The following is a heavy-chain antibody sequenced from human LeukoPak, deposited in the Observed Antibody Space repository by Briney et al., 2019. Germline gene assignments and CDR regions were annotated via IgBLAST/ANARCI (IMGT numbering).Heavy chain of an antibody. Sequence: SQTLSLTCTVSGDSISSGDHYWSWIRQTPGTGLEWIGYIHYSGSTYYNPSLKSRVIISLDMSKNQFSLSLNSLTAADSAVYYCARAAAATNSWYYFVYWGQGTLVTVSS. CDR3: ARAAAATNSWYYFVY. J-gene: IGHJ4*02. V-gene: IGHV4-30-4*01. CDR1: GDSISSGDHY. CDR2: IHYSGST. D-gene: IGHD5-12*01.